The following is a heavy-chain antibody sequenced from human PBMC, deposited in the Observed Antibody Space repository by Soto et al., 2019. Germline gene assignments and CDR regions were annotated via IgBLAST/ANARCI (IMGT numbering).Heavy chain of an antibody. V-gene: IGHV1-3*05. D-gene: IGHD3-22*01. CDR2: INAGNGNT. CDR1: GYTFTRHS. Sequence: QVQLVQSGAEEKKPGASVTVSCKASGYTFTRHSIHWVRQAPGQRLEWMGWINAGNGNTKYLQKFQGRVTMTRDTSASIAYMELSSLRSEDTAVYYCARGYGDPSSGGDCWGQGTLVTVSS. J-gene: IGHJ4*02. CDR3: ARGYGDPSSGGDC.